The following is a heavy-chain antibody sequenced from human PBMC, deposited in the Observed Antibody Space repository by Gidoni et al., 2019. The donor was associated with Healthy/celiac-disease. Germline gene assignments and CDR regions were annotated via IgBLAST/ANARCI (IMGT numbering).Heavy chain of an antibody. CDR2: IYSRGCT. Sequence: QVPLQESGPGLVKHSQTLYITCTFSGGSISSGDYSGSWIRQPPGQGLEWIGYIYSRGCTYYNPSLKSRVTISVDTSKNQFSLKLSSVTAADTAVYYCARGSAVGWDFWSGYHDAFDIWGQGTMVTVSS. J-gene: IGHJ3*02. CDR1: GGSISSGDYS. D-gene: IGHD3-3*01. V-gene: IGHV4-30-4*01. CDR3: ARGSAVGWDFWSGYHDAFDI.